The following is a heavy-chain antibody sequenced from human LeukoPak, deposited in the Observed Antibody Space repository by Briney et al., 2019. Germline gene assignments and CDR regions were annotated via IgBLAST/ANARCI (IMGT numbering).Heavy chain of an antibody. CDR2: IYYSGKA. CDR1: GGSISGYY. Sequence: SETLSLTCTVSGGSISGYYWTWIRQPPGKGLEWIGQIYYSGKADYNPSLKSRVTISVDTSKNQISLKLSSVTAADTAVYYCARAQSRLDYFDYWGQGTLVTVSS. V-gene: IGHV4-59*01. J-gene: IGHJ4*02. CDR3: ARAQSRLDYFDY.